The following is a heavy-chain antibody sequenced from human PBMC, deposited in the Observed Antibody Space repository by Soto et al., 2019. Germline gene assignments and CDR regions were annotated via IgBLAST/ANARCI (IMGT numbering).Heavy chain of an antibody. Sequence: QGQLVESGGGVVQPGRSLRLSCAASGFTFSSYGMHWVRQTPGKGLEWVAVISYDGSNKYYADSVKGRFTIARDNSKNTLYLQMNSLRAEATAVYYCAKEWVYDSSGWSFDYWGQGTLVTVSS. J-gene: IGHJ4*02. V-gene: IGHV3-30*18. CDR2: ISYDGSNK. D-gene: IGHD3-22*01. CDR1: GFTFSSYG. CDR3: AKEWVYDSSGWSFDY.